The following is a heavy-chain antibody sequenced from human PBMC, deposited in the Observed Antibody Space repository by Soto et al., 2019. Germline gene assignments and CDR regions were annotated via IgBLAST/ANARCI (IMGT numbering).Heavy chain of an antibody. CDR1: GFTFSGSA. D-gene: IGHD5-18*01. J-gene: IGHJ4*02. CDR2: IRSKANSYAT. Sequence: GGSLRLSCAASGFTFSGSAMHWVRQASGKGLEWVGRIRSKANSYATAYAASVKGRFTISRDDSKNTAYLQMNSLRAEDTAVYYCTRGYSYGYHYWGQGTLVTVSS. CDR3: TRGYSYGYHY. V-gene: IGHV3-73*01.